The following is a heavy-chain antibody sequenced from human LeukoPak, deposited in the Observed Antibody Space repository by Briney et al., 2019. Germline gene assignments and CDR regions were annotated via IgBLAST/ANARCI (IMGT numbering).Heavy chain of an antibody. D-gene: IGHD3-10*01. J-gene: IGHJ4*02. V-gene: IGHV4-39*07. CDR2: SSSSGTT. CDR1: GGSTTSSRSY. CDR3: AGDGSSINWFFY. Sequence: SETLSLTCTVSGGSTTSSRSYWGWIRQSPGKGLEWIGSSSSSGTTYYNPSLKNRVTMSLDTPNNQFSLRPTSLTAADTAVYCCAGDGSSINWFFYWGQGTLVTVSS.